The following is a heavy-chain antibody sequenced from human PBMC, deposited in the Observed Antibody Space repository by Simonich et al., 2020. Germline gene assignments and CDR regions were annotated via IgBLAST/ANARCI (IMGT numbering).Heavy chain of an antibody. V-gene: IGHV3-21*01. CDR1: GFTFSSYS. Sequence: EVQLVESGGGLVKPGGSLRLSCAASGFTFSSYSMNWVRQAPGKGLYGISSISSSSSYIYYEDSVKGRFTISRDNAKNSLYLQMNSLRAEDTAVYYCARWIAVAGTGAYGMDVWGQGTTVTVSS. D-gene: IGHD6-19*01. CDR3: ARWIAVAGTGAYGMDV. CDR2: ISSSSSYI. J-gene: IGHJ6*02.